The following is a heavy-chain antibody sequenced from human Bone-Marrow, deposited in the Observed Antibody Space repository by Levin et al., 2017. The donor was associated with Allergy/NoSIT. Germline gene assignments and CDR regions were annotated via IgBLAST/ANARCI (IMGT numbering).Heavy chain of an antibody. J-gene: IGHJ4*02. CDR3: ARGWNDPAY. CDR1: GGSFSTYY. D-gene: IGHD1-1*01. V-gene: IGHV4-34*01. CDR2: INHSGST. Sequence: SQTLSLTCAVYGGSFSTYYWSWIRQPPGKGLEWIGEINHSGSTNYNPSLKSRVTISVDTSKNQFSLKLRSVTAADTAVYYVARGWNDPAYWGQGTLVTVSS.